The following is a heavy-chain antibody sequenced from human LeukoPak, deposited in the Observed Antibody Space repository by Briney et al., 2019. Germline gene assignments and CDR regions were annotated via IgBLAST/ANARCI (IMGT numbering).Heavy chain of an antibody. V-gene: IGHV4-34*01. CDR1: GGSFSGYY. D-gene: IGHD3-10*01. J-gene: IGHJ3*02. CDR3: ARGAKEVRGVTDAFDI. Sequence: PSETLSLTCAVYGGSFSGYYWSWIRQPPGKGLEWIGEINHSGSTNYNPSLKSRVTISVDTSKNQFSLKLSSVTAADTAVYYCARGAKEVRGVTDAFDIWGQGTMVTVSS. CDR2: INHSGST.